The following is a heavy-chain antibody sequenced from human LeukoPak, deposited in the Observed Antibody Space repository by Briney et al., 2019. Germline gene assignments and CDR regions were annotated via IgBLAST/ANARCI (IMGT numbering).Heavy chain of an antibody. Sequence: ASVKVSCKDSGYTFTSYDINWVRQATGQGLEWMGWMNPNSGNTGYAQKFQGRVTMTRNTSISTAYMELSSLRSEDTAVYYCARGVGIAVAGTLWYYYYGMDVWGQGTTVTVSS. CDR3: ARGVGIAVAGTLWYYYYGMDV. D-gene: IGHD6-19*01. J-gene: IGHJ6*02. CDR1: GYTFTSYD. V-gene: IGHV1-8*01. CDR2: MNPNSGNT.